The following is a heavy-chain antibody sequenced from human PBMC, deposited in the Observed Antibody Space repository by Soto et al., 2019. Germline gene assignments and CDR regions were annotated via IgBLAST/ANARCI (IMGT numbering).Heavy chain of an antibody. Sequence: QVQLVQSGAEVKKPGASVKVSCKASRYTFTSYAMHWVRQAPGQRLEWMGWINAGNGNTKYSQKFQGRVTITRDTSASTAYMELSSLRSEDTAVYYCARYCSSTSCYGSYYYYYGTDVWRQGTTLTVSS. CDR2: INAGNGNT. D-gene: IGHD2-2*01. CDR1: RYTFTSYA. V-gene: IGHV1-3*01. CDR3: ARYCSSTSCYGSYYYYYGTDV. J-gene: IGHJ6*02.